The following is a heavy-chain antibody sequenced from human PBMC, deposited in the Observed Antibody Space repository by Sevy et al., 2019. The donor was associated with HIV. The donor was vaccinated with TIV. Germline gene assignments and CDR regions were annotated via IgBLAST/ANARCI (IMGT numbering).Heavy chain of an antibody. CDR2: IRSKAYGGTT. CDR3: ARPDCSSTSCPPGTDY. D-gene: IGHD2-2*01. Sequence: GGSLRLSCTASGFTFGDYAMSWVRQAPGKGLEWVGFIRSKAYGGTTEYAAPVKGRFTISRDDSKSIAYLQMNSLKTEDTAVYYCARPDCSSTSCPPGTDYWGQGTLVTVSS. J-gene: IGHJ4*02. CDR1: GFTFGDYA. V-gene: IGHV3-49*04.